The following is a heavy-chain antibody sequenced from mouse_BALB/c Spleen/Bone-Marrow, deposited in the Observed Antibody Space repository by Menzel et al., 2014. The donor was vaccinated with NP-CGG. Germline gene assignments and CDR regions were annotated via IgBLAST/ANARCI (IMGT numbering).Heavy chain of an antibody. J-gene: IGHJ4*01. CDR1: GYSFTSYW. Sequence: QVQLQQSGPQLVRPGASVKISCKASGYSFTSYWMHWVRQRPGQGLEWIGMIDPSDSETRINQKFKDKATLPVDKSSSTPHMQLSSPTFEGSAVYYCARGADAMDYWGQGTSVTVSS. V-gene: IGHV1S126*01. CDR2: IDPSDSET. CDR3: ARGADAMDY.